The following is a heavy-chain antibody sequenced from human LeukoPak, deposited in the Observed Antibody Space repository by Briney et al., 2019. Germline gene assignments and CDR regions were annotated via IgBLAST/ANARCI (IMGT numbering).Heavy chain of an antibody. CDR3: ARDKDDYGDYYYYMDV. J-gene: IGHJ6*03. CDR2: IIPIFGTA. V-gene: IGHV1-69*05. CDR1: GGTFSSYA. D-gene: IGHD4-17*01. Sequence: ASVKVSCKASGGTFSSYAISWVRQAPGQGLEWMGRIIPIFGTANYAQKFQGRVAIPTDESTSTAFMELSSLRSEDTAVYYCARDKDDYGDYYYYMDVWGKGTTVTVSS.